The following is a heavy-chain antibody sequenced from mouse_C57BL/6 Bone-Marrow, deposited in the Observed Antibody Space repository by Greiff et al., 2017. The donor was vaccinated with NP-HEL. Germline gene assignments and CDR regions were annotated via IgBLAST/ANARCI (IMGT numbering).Heavy chain of an antibody. CDR1: GYTFTDYY. CDR3: ARWFLGQGY. J-gene: IGHJ2*01. V-gene: IGHV1-19*01. Sequence: VHVKQSGPVLVKPGASVKMSCKASGYTFTDYYMNWVKQSHGKSLEWIGVINPYNGGTSYNQKFKGKATLTVDKSSSTAYMERNSLTSEDSAVYYCARWFLGQGYWGQGTTLTVSS. D-gene: IGHD3-3*01. CDR2: INPYNGGT.